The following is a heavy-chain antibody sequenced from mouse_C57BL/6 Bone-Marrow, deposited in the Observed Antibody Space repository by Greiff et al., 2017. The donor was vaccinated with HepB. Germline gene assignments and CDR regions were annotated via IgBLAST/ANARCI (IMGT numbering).Heavy chain of an antibody. V-gene: IGHV1-69*01. CDR1: GYTFTSYW. D-gene: IGHD1-1*01. J-gene: IGHJ1*03. CDR3: ARLYYYGSSPHWYFDV. Sequence: VQLQQPGAELVMPGASVKLSCKASGYTFTSYWMHWVKQRPGQGLEWIGEIDPSDSYTNYNQKFKGKSTLTVDKSSSTAYMQLSSLTSEDSAVYYCARLYYYGSSPHWYFDVWGTGTTVTVSS. CDR2: IDPSDSYT.